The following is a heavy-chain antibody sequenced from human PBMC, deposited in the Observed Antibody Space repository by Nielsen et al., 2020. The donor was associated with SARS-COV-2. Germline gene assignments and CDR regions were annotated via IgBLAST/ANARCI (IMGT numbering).Heavy chain of an antibody. V-gene: IGHV4-61*01. CDR3: VRIDMATISVDY. Sequence: SETLSLTCIVSGGSITPGSHYWSWIRQPPGQGLDWIGYIFYRGNTNYNPSLKSRVTISVDTSKNQFSLKVNSVTAADTAVYYCVRIDMATISVDYWGRGTLVTVSS. CDR1: GGSITPGSHY. J-gene: IGHJ4*02. CDR2: IFYRGNT. D-gene: IGHD5-24*01.